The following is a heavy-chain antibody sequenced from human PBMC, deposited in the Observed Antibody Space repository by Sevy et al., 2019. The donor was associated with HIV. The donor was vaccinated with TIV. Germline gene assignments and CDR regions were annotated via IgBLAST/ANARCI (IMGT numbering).Heavy chain of an antibody. J-gene: IGHJ6*02. CDR3: ASRARTSRHPHYYYYYGMDV. D-gene: IGHD2-2*01. Sequence: GGSLRLSCAASGFTFSSYWMSWVRQAPGKGLEWVANIKQDGSEKYYVDSVKGRFTISRDNAKNSLYLQMNSLRAEDTAVYYCASRARTSRHPHYYYYYGMDVWGQGTTVTVSS. CDR1: GFTFSSYW. CDR2: IKQDGSEK. V-gene: IGHV3-7*01.